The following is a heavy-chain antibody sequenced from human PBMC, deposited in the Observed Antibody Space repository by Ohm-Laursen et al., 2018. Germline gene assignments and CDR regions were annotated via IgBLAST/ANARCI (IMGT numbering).Heavy chain of an antibody. CDR2: ISYDGSNK. CDR1: GFTFSSYG. D-gene: IGHD3-22*01. CDR3: AKARPYYDSSGSVDAFDI. J-gene: IGHJ3*02. V-gene: IGHV3-30*18. Sequence: SPRLSCAASGFTFSSYGMHWVRQAPGKGLEWVAVISYDGSNKYYADSVKGRFTISRDNSKNTLYLQMNSLRAEDTAVYYCAKARPYYDSSGSVDAFDIWGQGTMVTVSS.